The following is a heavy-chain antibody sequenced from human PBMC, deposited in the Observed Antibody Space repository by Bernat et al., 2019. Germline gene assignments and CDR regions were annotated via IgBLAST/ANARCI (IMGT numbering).Heavy chain of an antibody. D-gene: IGHD5-18*01. Sequence: QVQLVESGGGVVQPGGPLRLSCATSGFTFNSYGMHWVRQAPGKGLEWVAFIRYDGSNKNHADSVKGRFTISRDNSKNTLYLQMNSLRGEDTAVYYCAKDRGRGYTYGVGGDDYWGQGTLVTVSS. V-gene: IGHV3-30*02. J-gene: IGHJ4*02. CDR2: IRYDGSNK. CDR3: AKDRGRGYTYGVGGDDY. CDR1: GFTFNSYG.